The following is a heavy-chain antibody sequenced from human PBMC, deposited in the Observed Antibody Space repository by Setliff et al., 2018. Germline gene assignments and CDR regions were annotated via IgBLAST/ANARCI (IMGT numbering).Heavy chain of an antibody. CDR2: INGDGSVA. J-gene: IGHJ6*02. CDR1: GFAFNTYW. V-gene: IGHV3-74*01. Sequence: PGESLKISCAASGFAFNTYWMHWVRQVPGKGLVWVARINGDGSVANYADAVKGRFTISGDNAKNTLSLQMNTLKAEDTAVYYCTRDIVVFTDIDYYYSGMDVWGQGTAVTVSS. CDR3: TRDIVVFTDIDYYYSGMDV. D-gene: IGHD2-21*01.